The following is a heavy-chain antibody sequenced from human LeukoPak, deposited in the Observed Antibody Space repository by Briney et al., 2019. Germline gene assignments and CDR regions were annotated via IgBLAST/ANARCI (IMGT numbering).Heavy chain of an antibody. CDR1: GFTFSSYW. Sequence: PGGSLRLSCAASGFTFSSYWMTWVRQAPGKGLEWVANITQDGSEKYYVDSVEGRFTISRDNAKNSLYLQMNSLRAEDTAVYYCARARGSYGYFFDYWGQGSLVTVSS. CDR3: ARARGSYGYFFDY. CDR2: ITQDGSEK. V-gene: IGHV3-7*01. D-gene: IGHD1-26*01. J-gene: IGHJ4*02.